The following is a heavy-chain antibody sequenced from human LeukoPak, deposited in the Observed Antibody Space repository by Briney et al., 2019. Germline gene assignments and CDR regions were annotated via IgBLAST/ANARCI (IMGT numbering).Heavy chain of an antibody. V-gene: IGHV3-20*01. D-gene: IGHD3-10*01. CDR3: ARGLTAAGATNWFDP. CDR1: GFTFDDYG. CDR2: INWNGGST. J-gene: IGHJ5*02. Sequence: GGSLRLSCAASGFTFDDYGMSWVRHAPGKGLEWVSGINWNGGSTGYADSVKGRFTISRDNAKNSLYLQMNSLRAEDTALYHCARGLTAAGATNWFDPWGQGTLATVSS.